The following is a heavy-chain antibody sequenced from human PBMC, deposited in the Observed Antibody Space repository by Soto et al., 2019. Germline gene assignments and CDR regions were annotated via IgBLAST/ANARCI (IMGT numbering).Heavy chain of an antibody. CDR2: ISGSGIST. D-gene: IGHD1-26*01. V-gene: IGHV3-23*01. CDR3: VKGLMGATTGSNAFDV. Sequence: AGGSLRLSCAASGFTFSSYAMSWVRQAPGKGLEWVSAISGSGISTYYADSVKGRFTISRDNSKNMLYLQMNSLRAENTAVYYCVKGLMGATTGSNAFDVWGQGTMVTVSS. J-gene: IGHJ3*01. CDR1: GFTFSSYA.